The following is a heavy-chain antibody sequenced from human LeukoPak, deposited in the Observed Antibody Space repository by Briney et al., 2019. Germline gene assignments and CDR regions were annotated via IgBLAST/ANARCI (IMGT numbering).Heavy chain of an antibody. CDR1: GFTFSIYW. CDR3: ARNDGHYYDSSGYYYGSYYYYYMDV. D-gene: IGHD3-22*01. Sequence: PGGSLRLSCAASGFTFSIYWMSWVRQAPGKGLEWVANIKQDGSEKYYVDSVKGRFTISRDNAKNSLYLQINSLRAEDTAVYYCARNDGHYYDSSGYYYGSYYYYYMDVWGKGTTVTVSS. J-gene: IGHJ6*03. CDR2: IKQDGSEK. V-gene: IGHV3-7*01.